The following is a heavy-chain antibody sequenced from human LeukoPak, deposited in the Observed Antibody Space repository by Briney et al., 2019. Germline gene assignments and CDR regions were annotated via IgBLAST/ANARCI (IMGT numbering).Heavy chain of an antibody. Sequence: GGSLRLSCAASGFTFSSYSMNWVRQAPGKGLEWVSSISSSSSYIYYADSVKGRFTISRDNAKNSLYLQMNSLRAEDTAVYYCAREAAVAGIYFDSWGQGTLVTVSS. CDR2: ISSSSSYI. CDR1: GFTFSSYS. V-gene: IGHV3-21*01. D-gene: IGHD6-19*01. CDR3: AREAAVAGIYFDS. J-gene: IGHJ4*02.